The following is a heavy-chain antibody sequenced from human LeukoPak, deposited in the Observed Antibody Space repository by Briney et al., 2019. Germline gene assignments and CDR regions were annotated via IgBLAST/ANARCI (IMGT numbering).Heavy chain of an antibody. Sequence: HPGGSLRLSCAASGFSFDDYTMHWVRQAPGKGLDWVSLITWNGGSTFYADSVKGRFSISRDNNKNSLNLQMNSLTTEDSALYYCVKERLRYFDYWGQGTLVTVSS. CDR3: VKERLRYFDY. CDR2: ITWNGGST. CDR1: GFSFDDYT. V-gene: IGHV3-43*01. J-gene: IGHJ4*02.